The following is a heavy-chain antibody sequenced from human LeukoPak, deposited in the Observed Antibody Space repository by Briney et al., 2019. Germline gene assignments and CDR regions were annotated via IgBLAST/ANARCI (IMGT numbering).Heavy chain of an antibody. Sequence: SETLSLTCTVSGGSISSYYWSWIRQPPGKGLEWIGYIYYSGSTNYNPSLKSRVTISVDTSKNQFSLKLSSVTAADTAVYYCARLGEYDSSGYLGDHWGQGTLVTVSS. D-gene: IGHD3-22*01. CDR3: ARLGEYDSSGYLGDH. J-gene: IGHJ4*02. CDR1: GGSISSYY. CDR2: IYYSGST. V-gene: IGHV4-59*08.